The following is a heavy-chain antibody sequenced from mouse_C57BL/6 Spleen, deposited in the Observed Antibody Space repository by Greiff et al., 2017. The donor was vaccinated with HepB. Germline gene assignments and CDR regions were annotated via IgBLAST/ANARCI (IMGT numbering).Heavy chain of an antibody. J-gene: IGHJ4*01. V-gene: IGHV3-1*01. CDR1: GYSITSGYD. Sequence: DVQLQESGPGMVKPSQSLSLTCTVPGYSITSGYDWHWIRHFPGNKLEWMGYISYSGSTNYNPSLKSRISITHDTSKNHFFLKLNSVTTEDTATYYCARGGDYDMIDYWGQGTSVTVSS. CDR3: ARGGDYDMIDY. CDR2: ISYSGST. D-gene: IGHD2-4*01.